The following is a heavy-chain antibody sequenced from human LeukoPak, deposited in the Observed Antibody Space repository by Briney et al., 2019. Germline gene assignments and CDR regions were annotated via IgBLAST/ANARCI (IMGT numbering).Heavy chain of an antibody. J-gene: IGHJ4*02. Sequence: PGGSLRLSCAASGFSVSSTYMSWVRQAPGKGLDWLSVIKSGGATHYAESVKGRFTSSRDISKNTLYLQMNNLRVENTAVHYCAREGTTGHGVNDQGLDSWGQGILVTVSS. CDR3: AREGTTGHGVNDQGLDS. D-gene: IGHD4-17*01. CDR2: IKSGGAT. V-gene: IGHV3-66*01. CDR1: GFSVSSTY.